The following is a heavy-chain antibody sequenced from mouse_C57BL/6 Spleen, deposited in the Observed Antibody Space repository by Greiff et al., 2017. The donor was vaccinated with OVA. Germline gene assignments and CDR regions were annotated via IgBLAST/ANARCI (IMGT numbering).Heavy chain of an antibody. D-gene: IGHD4-1*01. V-gene: IGHV5-9*01. J-gene: IGHJ2*01. CDR3: ASLNWDYFDY. CDR1: GFTFSSYT. Sequence: EVHLVESGGGLVKPGGSLKLSCAASGFTFSSYTMSWVRQTPEKRLEWVATISGGGGNTYYPDSVKGRFTISRDNAKNTLYLQMSSLRSEDTALYYCASLNWDYFDYWGQGTTLTVSS. CDR2: ISGGGGNT.